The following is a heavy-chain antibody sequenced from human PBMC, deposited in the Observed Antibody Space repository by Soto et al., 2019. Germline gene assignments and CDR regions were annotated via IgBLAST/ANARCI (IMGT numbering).Heavy chain of an antibody. V-gene: IGHV3-33*01. D-gene: IGHD1-26*01. CDR1: GFTFSKYG. Sequence: PGGSLRLSCEASGFTFSKYGMHWVRQAPGKGLKWVAVIWYDGSYKYYADSVKGRFTISRDNSKNTLYLQMNNLRAEDTAVYYCHISGSYGYWGQGTLVTVYS. CDR2: IWYDGSYK. J-gene: IGHJ4*02. CDR3: HISGSYGY.